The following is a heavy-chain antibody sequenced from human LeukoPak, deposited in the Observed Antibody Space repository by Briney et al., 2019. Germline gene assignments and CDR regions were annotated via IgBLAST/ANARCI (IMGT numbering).Heavy chain of an antibody. D-gene: IGHD1-1*01. V-gene: IGHV4-31*03. J-gene: IGHJ3*02. Sequence: SETLSLTCTVSGGSISSGYYYWSWIRQHPGKGLEWIGYIYYSGSTYYNPSLKSRVTISVDTSKNQFTLKLSSVTAADTAVYYCARGPTTRNAFDIWGQGTMVTVSS. CDR3: ARGPTTRNAFDI. CDR2: IYYSGST. CDR1: GGSISSGYYY.